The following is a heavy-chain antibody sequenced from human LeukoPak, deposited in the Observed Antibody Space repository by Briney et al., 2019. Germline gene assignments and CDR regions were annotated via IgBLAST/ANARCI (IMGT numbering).Heavy chain of an antibody. CDR2: IWYDGSNK. CDR1: GFTFSSYG. V-gene: IGHV3-33*06. CDR3: AKSTLNYYDSSGHDAFDI. D-gene: IGHD3-22*01. J-gene: IGHJ3*02. Sequence: QPGGSLRLSCAASGFTFSSYGMHWVRQAPGKGLEWVAVIWYDGSNKYYADSVKGRFTISRDNSKNTLHLQMNSLRAEDTAVYYCAKSTLNYYDSSGHDAFDIWGQGTMVTVSS.